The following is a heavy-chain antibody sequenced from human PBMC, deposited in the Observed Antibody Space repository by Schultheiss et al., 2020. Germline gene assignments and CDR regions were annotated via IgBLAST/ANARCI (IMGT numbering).Heavy chain of an antibody. CDR1: GGSISSYY. CDR2: IYYSGST. Sequence: SETLSLTCTVSGGSISSYYWSWIRQPPGKGLEWIGYIYYSGSTNYNPSLKSRVTISVDTSKNHFSLQLSSVTAADTAVYYCAKGDYYDSSGYYSSFDYWGQGTLVTVAS. J-gene: IGHJ4*02. D-gene: IGHD3-22*01. V-gene: IGHV4-59*01. CDR3: AKGDYYDSSGYYSSFDY.